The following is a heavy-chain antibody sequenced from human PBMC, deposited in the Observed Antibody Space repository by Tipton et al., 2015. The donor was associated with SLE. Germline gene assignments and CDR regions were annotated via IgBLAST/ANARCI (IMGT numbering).Heavy chain of an antibody. CDR1: GYTFTGYY. CDR3: AREAETTGALLDY. Sequence: QLVQSGAEVKKPGASVKVSCKASGYTFTGYYIHWVRQAPGQGLEWMRRINPDSGGTDYTKKFQGRVTMTRDMSSSTAYMELRSLRSDDTAVYYCAREAETTGALLDYWCQGTLVTVSS. D-gene: IGHD2-8*02. J-gene: IGHJ4*02. V-gene: IGHV1-2*06. CDR2: INPDSGGT.